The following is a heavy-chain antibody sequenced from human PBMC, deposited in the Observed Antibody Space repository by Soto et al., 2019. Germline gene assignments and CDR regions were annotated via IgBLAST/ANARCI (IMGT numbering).Heavy chain of an antibody. CDR3: ARDIVVVAANQDWFDP. Sequence: ASVKVSCKASGYTFTNHAIYWVRQAPGQRLEWMGWINAGNGNTKYSQTFQGRVTLTRDTSASTAYMELSSLRSEDTAVYYCARDIVVVAANQDWFDPWGQGTLVTVSS. J-gene: IGHJ5*02. V-gene: IGHV1-3*01. CDR1: GYTFTNHA. CDR2: INAGNGNT. D-gene: IGHD2-2*01.